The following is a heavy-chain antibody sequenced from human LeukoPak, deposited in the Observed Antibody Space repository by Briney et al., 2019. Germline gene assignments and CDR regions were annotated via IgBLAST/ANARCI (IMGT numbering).Heavy chain of an antibody. CDR2: ISGRCGST. J-gene: IGHJ5*02. Sequence: EGSLRLSCAASGFTFSSYAMSWVRQAPGKGLEWVSAISGRCGSTYYADSVKGRFTISRDNSKNPLYLQMNSLRAEDPAVYYCAKVLTVVVVPAAIHFDPWGQGTLVTVSS. CDR1: GFTFSSYA. V-gene: IGHV3-23*01. CDR3: AKVLTVVVVPAAIHFDP. D-gene: IGHD2-2*01.